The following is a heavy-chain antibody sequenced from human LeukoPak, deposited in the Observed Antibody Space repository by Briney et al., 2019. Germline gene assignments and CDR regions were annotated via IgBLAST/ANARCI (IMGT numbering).Heavy chain of an antibody. CDR2: ISGSGGST. CDR1: GFTFSSYA. CDR3: AKLRSSTWYEPFDY. V-gene: IGHV3-23*01. Sequence: GGSLRLTCAASGFTFSSYAMSWVRQAPGKGLEWVSGISGSGGSTYYANSVKGRFTISRDNSKNTLYLQMNSLRAEDTAVYYCAKLRSSTWYEPFDYWGQGTLVTVSS. J-gene: IGHJ4*02. D-gene: IGHD6-13*01.